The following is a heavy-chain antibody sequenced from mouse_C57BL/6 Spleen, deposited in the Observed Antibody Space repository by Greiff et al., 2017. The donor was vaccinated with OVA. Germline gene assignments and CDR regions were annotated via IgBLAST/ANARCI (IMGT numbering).Heavy chain of an antibody. CDR3: ASITTVVGNYFDY. V-gene: IGHV1-64*01. CDR1: GYTFTSYW. Sequence: QVQLQQPGAELVKPGASVKLSCKASGYTFTSYWMHWVKQRPGQGLEWIGMIHPNSGSTNYNEKFKSKATLTVDKSSSTAYMQLSSLTSEDSAVYYGASITTVVGNYFDYWGQGTTLTVSS. J-gene: IGHJ2*01. D-gene: IGHD1-1*01. CDR2: IHPNSGST.